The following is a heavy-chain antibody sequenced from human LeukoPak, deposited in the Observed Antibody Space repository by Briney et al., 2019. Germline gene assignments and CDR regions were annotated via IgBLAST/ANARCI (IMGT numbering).Heavy chain of an antibody. D-gene: IGHD5-12*01. CDR2: ISGSGVST. J-gene: IGHJ4*02. CDR3: AKVNPSSIIVAARIDY. V-gene: IGHV3-23*01. CDR1: GFTFSSYG. Sequence: PGGSLRLSCAASGFTFSSYGMTWVRQAPGKGLEWVSGISGSGVSTYYADSVKGRFIISRDNSENTLYLQMNSLRAEDTAVYYCAKVNPSSIIVAARIDYWGQGTLVTVSS.